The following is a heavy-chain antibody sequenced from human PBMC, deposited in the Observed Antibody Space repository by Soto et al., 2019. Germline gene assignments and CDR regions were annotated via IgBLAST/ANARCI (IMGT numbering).Heavy chain of an antibody. V-gene: IGHV5-10-1*01. Sequence: GESLKISCKGSGYSFTSYWISWVRQMPGKGLEWMGRIDPRDSYTNYSPSFQGHVTISADKSISTAYLQWSSLKASDTAMYYCARQLVVPAAIVSYGMDVWGQGTTVTVSS. CDR1: GYSFTSYW. J-gene: IGHJ6*02. CDR2: IDPRDSYT. D-gene: IGHD2-2*02. CDR3: ARQLVVPAAIVSYGMDV.